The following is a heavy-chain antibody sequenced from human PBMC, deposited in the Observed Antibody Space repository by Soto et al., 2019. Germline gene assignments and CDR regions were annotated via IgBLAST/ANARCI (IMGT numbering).Heavy chain of an antibody. J-gene: IGHJ5*02. CDR1: GGSISSYY. CDR2: IYYSGST. Sequence: SETLSLTCTVSGGSISSYYWNWIRQPPGKGLGWIGNIYYSGSTNYNPSLKSRVTISVDTSKNQFSLKVDSVTAADTAMYYCARRGERGWFGLWGQGTLVTVSS. D-gene: IGHD3-16*01. V-gene: IGHV4-59*08. CDR3: ARRGERGWFGL.